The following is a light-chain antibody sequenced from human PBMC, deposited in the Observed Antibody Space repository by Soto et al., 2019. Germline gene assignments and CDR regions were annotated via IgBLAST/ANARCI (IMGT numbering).Light chain of an antibody. V-gene: IGKV3-20*01. J-gene: IGKJ1*01. CDR2: GAS. CDR1: QSVSRN. Sequence: EVVMTHSPATLSVSPGEIVTLFCRASQSVSRNLAWHQQKPGQAPRLLIYGASSRATGIPDRFSGSGSGTDFTLTISRLEPEDFAVYYCQQYGTSPPGTFGQGTKVE. CDR3: QQYGTSPPGT.